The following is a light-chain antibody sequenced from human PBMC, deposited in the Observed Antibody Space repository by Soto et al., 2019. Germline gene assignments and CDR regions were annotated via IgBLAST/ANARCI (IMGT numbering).Light chain of an antibody. CDR1: QRVSSSY. J-gene: IGKJ1*01. Sequence: EIVLTQSPGSLSLSPGERATLSWRASQRVSSSYLAWYQQRPGQAPRLLIYGASSRATGIPDRFSGSGSGTDFTLTISRLEPEDFAVYYCQQYGSSPVTFGQGTKVEIK. V-gene: IGKV3-20*01. CDR2: GAS. CDR3: QQYGSSPVT.